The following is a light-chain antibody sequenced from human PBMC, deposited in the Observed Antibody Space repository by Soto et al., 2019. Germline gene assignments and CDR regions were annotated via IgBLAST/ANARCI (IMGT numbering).Light chain of an antibody. J-gene: IGKJ2*01. CDR3: QQYGSSPYT. CDR1: QNFGNTF. CDR2: GAS. Sequence: IVLTQSPGTLSLSPGERATLSCRASQNFGNTFLAWYQQKPGHAPRLLIYGASSRATGIPDRISGSGSGTDFTLTISRLEPEDFAVYFWQQYGSSPYTFGQGTKLEIK. V-gene: IGKV3-20*01.